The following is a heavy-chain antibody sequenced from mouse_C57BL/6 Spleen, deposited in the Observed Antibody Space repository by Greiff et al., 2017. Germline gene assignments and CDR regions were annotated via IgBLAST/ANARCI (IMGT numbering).Heavy chain of an antibody. Sequence: VQLQQSGAELVRPGTSVKMSCKASGYTFTNYWIGWAKQRPGHGLEWIGDIYPGGGYTNYNEKFKGKATLTADKSSSTAYMQFSSLTSEDSAIYYGARSHYYGNSEYYFDYWGQGTTLTVSS. CDR2: IYPGGGYT. V-gene: IGHV1-63*01. D-gene: IGHD2-1*01. CDR3: ARSHYYGNSEYYFDY. J-gene: IGHJ2*01. CDR1: GYTFTNYW.